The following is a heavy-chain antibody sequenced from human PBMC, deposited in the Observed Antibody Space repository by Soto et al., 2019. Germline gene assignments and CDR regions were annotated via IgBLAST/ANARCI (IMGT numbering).Heavy chain of an antibody. Sequence: EVQLLESGGGLVQPGGSLRLSCVVSGFTFNNYAMNWVRQAPGQGLEWVSGISASGGSTYYADSVKGRLTRSRDRSKHTLYLQMNSLRADDTAIYYCAIHCYYGSGSYYAVDYWGQGTLVTVSS. J-gene: IGHJ4*02. D-gene: IGHD3-10*01. CDR2: ISASGGST. V-gene: IGHV3-23*01. CDR3: AIHCYYGSGSYYAVDY. CDR1: GFTFNNYA.